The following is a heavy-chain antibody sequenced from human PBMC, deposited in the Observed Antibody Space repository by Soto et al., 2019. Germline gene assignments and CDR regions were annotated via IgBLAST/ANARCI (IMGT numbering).Heavy chain of an antibody. CDR2: VNHGGST. V-gene: IGHV4-34*01. CDR3: ARAAVAAGGPFDK. CDR1: GGSFSGFF. Sequence: SETLSLTCAVSGGSFSGFFWGWIRQPPGKGLEWIGEVNHGGSTNYNPSLKSRVTISSDTSKNHFSLTLRSVAAADTAVYYCARAAVAAGGPFDKWGQGALVTVSS. J-gene: IGHJ4*02. D-gene: IGHD2-15*01.